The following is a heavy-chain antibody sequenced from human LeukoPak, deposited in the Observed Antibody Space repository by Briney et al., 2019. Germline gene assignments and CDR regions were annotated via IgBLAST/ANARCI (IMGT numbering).Heavy chain of an antibody. CDR2: ISYDGSNK. CDR1: GFTFSSYG. D-gene: IGHD6-19*01. V-gene: IGHV3-30*18. J-gene: IGHJ4*02. CDR3: AKDVQWLEDPVYFDY. Sequence: GGSLRLSCAASGFTFSSYGMHWVRQAPGKGLEWVAVISYDGSNKYYADSVKGRFTISRDNSKNTLYLQMNSLRAEDTAVYYCAKDVQWLEDPVYFDYWGQGTLVTVSS.